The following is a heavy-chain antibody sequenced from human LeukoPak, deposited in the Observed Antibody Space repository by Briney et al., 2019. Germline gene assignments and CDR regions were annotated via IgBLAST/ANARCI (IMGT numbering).Heavy chain of an antibody. CDR3: ARALSYYYDSSSDY. J-gene: IGHJ4*02. Sequence: QSGGSLRLSCAASGFTFSSFWMRWVRQAPGKGLEWVSYISSSGSTIYYADSVKGRFTISRDNAKNSLYLQMNSLRAEDTAVYYCARALSYYYDSSSDYWGQGTLVTVSS. CDR2: ISSSGSTI. V-gene: IGHV3-48*04. D-gene: IGHD3-22*01. CDR1: GFTFSSFW.